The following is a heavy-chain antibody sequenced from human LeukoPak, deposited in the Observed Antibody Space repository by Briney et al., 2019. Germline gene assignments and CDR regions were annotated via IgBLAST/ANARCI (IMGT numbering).Heavy chain of an antibody. CDR3: ARGNFHAYYDFWSDSYYYYYMDV. CDR1: GYTFTSYD. CDR2: MNPNSGNT. J-gene: IGHJ6*03. D-gene: IGHD3-3*01. V-gene: IGHV1-8*03. Sequence: ASVKVSCKASGYTFTSYDINWVRQATGQGLEWMGWMNPNSGNTGYAQKFQGRVTITRNTSISTAYMELSSLRSEDTAVYYCARGNFHAYYDFWSDSYYYYYMDVWGKGTTVTVSS.